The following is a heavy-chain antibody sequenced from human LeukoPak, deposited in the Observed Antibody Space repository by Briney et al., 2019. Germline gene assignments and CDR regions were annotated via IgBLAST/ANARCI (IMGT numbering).Heavy chain of an antibody. J-gene: IGHJ4*02. CDR2: INAGNGNT. CDR1: GYTFTSYA. D-gene: IGHD1-26*01. Sequence: ASVTVSCTASGYTFTSYAMHWVRQAPGQRLEWMGWINAGNGNTKYSQKFQGRVTITRDTSASTAYMELSSLRSEDTAVYYCARGSEWEPEVDYWGQGTLVTVSS. V-gene: IGHV1-3*01. CDR3: ARGSEWEPEVDY.